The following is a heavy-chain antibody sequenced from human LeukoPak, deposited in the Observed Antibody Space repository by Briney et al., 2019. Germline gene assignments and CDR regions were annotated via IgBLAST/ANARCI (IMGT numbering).Heavy chain of an antibody. V-gene: IGHV3-23*01. CDR1: GFTFSSYA. CDR2: ISGSGGST. J-gene: IGHJ4*02. CDR3: AKRGRPYYDFWSGYYY. Sequence: GGSLRLSCAASGFTFSSYAMSWVRQAPGKGLEWVSAISGSGGSTYYADSVEGRFTISRDNSKNTLYLQMNSLRAEDTAVYYCAKRGRPYYDFWSGYYYWGQGTLVTVSS. D-gene: IGHD3-3*01.